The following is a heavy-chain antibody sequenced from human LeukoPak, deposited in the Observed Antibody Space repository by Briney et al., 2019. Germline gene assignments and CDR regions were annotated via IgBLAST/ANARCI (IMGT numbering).Heavy chain of an antibody. Sequence: ASVKVSCKASGGTFSGYAISWVRQAPGQGLEWMGGIIPIFGTANYAQKFQGRVTITADKSTSTAYMELSSLRSEDTAVYYCATGGLGSWYYFDYWGQGTLVTVSS. D-gene: IGHD6-13*01. CDR2: IIPIFGTA. V-gene: IGHV1-69*06. CDR1: GGTFSGYA. CDR3: ATGGLGSWYYFDY. J-gene: IGHJ4*02.